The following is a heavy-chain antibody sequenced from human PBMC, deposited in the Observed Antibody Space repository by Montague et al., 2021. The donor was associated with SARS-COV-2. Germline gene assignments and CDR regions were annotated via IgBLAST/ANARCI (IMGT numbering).Heavy chain of an antibody. J-gene: IGHJ6*02. V-gene: IGHV4-39*01. CDR2: IYYSGNT. Sequence: SETLSLTCTASGGSITSSAYYWSWIRQSPGKGLEWIGTIYYSGNTYSNPSLKSRVTISMDTSKSQVSLKINSVTAADAAVYFCASLGSPAYCGGDCYLRDYGMGVWGQGTRVTVSS. D-gene: IGHD2-21*02. CDR3: ASLGSPAYCGGDCYLRDYGMGV. CDR1: GGSITSSAYY.